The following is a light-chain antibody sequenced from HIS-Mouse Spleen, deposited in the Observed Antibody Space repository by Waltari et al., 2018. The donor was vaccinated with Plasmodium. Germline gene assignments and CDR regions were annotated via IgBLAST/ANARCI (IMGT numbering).Light chain of an antibody. CDR2: DVS. Sequence: QSALTQPASVSGSPGQSSTISCTGTSSDVGGSNYVSCYQQHPGKAPKLLIYDVSNRPSGVSNRFSGSKSGNTASLTISGLQAEDEADYYCSSYTSSSTLNYVFGTGTKVTVL. J-gene: IGLJ1*01. CDR3: SSYTSSSTLNYV. V-gene: IGLV2-14*03. CDR1: SSDVGGSNY.